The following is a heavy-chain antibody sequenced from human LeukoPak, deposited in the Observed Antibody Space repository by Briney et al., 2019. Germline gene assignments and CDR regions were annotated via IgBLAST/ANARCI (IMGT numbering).Heavy chain of an antibody. V-gene: IGHV3-49*03. CDR2: IRSKDYGGTI. D-gene: IGHD6-13*01. CDR1: GFTFGDYA. J-gene: IGHJ4*02. CDR3: TRYSSSWYDRDY. Sequence: GGSLRLSCTASGFTFGDYAMSWFRQAPGKGLEWVGFIRSKDYGGTIEYAASVKGRFTISRDDSKSIAYLQMNSLKTEDTAVYYCTRYSSSWYDRDYWGQGTLVTVSS.